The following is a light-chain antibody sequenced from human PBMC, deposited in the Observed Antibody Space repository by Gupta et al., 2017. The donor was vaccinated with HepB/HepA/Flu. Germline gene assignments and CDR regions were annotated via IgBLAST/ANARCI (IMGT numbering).Light chain of an antibody. V-gene: IGLV1-44*01. J-gene: IGLJ3*02. Sequence: QSVPTQPPPASGSPGPRVTISCSGSSSNIGSNYVTWYQQLPGTAPKLLIYNNNQRPSGVPDRFSGSKSGTSASLAISGLQSEDEADYYCAAWDDSLNGLVFGGGTKLTVL. CDR3: AAWDDSLNGLV. CDR1: SSNIGSNY. CDR2: NNN.